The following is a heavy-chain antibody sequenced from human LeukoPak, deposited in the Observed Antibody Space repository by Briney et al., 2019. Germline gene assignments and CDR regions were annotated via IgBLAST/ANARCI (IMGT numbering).Heavy chain of an antibody. CDR3: ARSRGYSDY. V-gene: IGHV4-61*02. J-gene: IGHJ4*02. Sequence: PSQTLSLTCTVSGGSISSGSYYWSWIRQPAGTGLEWIGRIYASGSTNYNPSLKSQVTMSVDTSKNQFSLKLSSVTAADTAVYYCARSRGYSDYWGQGTLVTVSS. CDR2: IYASGST. D-gene: IGHD5-18*01. CDR1: GGSISSGSYY.